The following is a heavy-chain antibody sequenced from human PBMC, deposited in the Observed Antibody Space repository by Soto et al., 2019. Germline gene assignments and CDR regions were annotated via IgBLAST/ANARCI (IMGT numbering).Heavy chain of an antibody. D-gene: IGHD6-13*01. CDR3: ARDVVWIAAAGTGGWFDP. CDR1: GGSISSYY. V-gene: IGHV4-59*01. CDR2: IYYSGST. J-gene: IGHJ5*02. Sequence: SETLSLTCTVSGGSISSYYWSWIRQPPGKGLEWIGYIYYSGSTNYNPSLKSRVTISVDTSKNQFSLKLSSVTAADTAVYYCARDVVWIAAAGTGGWFDPWGQGTLVTVS.